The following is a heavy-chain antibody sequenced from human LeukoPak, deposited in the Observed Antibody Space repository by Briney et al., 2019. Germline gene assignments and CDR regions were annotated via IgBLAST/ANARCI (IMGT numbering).Heavy chain of an antibody. CDR1: GGSISTYY. J-gene: IGHJ4*02. D-gene: IGHD3-3*01. CDR2: IYYSGST. V-gene: IGHV4-59*01. CDR3: ARDTRRFGHDY. Sequence: SETLSLTCTVFGGSISTYYWSWIRQPPGKGLEWIGYIYYSGSTNYNPSLKTRVTISVDTSKNQFSLKVNSVSAADTAVYYCARDTRRFGHDYWGQGTLVTVSS.